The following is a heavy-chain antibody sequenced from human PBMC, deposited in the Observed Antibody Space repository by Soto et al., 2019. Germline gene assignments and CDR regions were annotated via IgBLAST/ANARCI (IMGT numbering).Heavy chain of an antibody. V-gene: IGHV3-21*01. D-gene: IGHD3-9*01. CDR1: GFTFSSYC. CDR2: ISSSSSYI. CDR3: ARGYDYDISDWFDP. Sequence: EVQLVESGGGLVKPGGSLRLSCAASGFTFSSYCMNWVRQAPGKGLEWVSSISSSSSYIYYADSVKGRFTISRDNAKNSLYLQMNSLGAEDTAVYYCARGYDYDISDWFDPWGQGTLVTVSS. J-gene: IGHJ5*02.